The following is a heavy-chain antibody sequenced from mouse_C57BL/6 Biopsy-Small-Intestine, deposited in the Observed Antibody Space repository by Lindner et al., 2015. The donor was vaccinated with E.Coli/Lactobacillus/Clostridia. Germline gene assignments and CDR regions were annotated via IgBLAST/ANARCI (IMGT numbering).Heavy chain of an antibody. CDR2: IYPGGGYT. CDR3: ARDSYYSYDVVMDY. J-gene: IGHJ4*01. D-gene: IGHD2-12*01. Sequence: VQLQESGPELVRPGTSVKMSCKAAGYTFTNYWIGWVKQRPGHGLEWIGDIYPGGGYTNYNEKFKGKATLTADTSSSTAYMQLSSLTSEDSAIYYCARDSYYSYDVVMDYWGQGTSVTVSS. CDR1: GYTFTNYW. V-gene: IGHV1-63*02.